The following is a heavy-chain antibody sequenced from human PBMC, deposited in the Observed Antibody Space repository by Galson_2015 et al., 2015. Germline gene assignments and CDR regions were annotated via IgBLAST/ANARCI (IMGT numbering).Heavy chain of an antibody. V-gene: IGHV1-46*01. D-gene: IGHD3-10*01. J-gene: IGHJ5*02. CDR3: ARGVRGRGVINWFDP. Sequence: SVKVSCKASGYTFTSYYMHWVRQAPGQGLEWMGIINPNDGSTSYAQKFQGRATMTRDTSTSTVYMELSSLRSEDTAVYYCARGVRGRGVINWFDPWGQGTLVTVSS. CDR1: GYTFTSYY. CDR2: INPNDGST.